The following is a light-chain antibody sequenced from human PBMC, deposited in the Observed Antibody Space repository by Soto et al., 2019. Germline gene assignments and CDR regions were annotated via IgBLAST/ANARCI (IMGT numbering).Light chain of an antibody. V-gene: IGKV1-5*01. CDR1: QSISSW. J-gene: IGKJ4*01. Sequence: DIQMTQSTSTLSASVGDRVTITCRASQSISSWLAWYQQKPGKAPKLLIYDASTLHSGVPSRFSGGGSGTDFTLTISSLQPEDFATYYCQQVNVYPSTFGGGTKVDIK. CDR2: DAS. CDR3: QQVNVYPST.